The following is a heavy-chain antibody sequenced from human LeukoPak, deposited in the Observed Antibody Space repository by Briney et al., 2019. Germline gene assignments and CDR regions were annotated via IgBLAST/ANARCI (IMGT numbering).Heavy chain of an antibody. CDR3: AKEVRNYGEDYYYMDV. Sequence: GGSLRLSCAASGFTVSSNYMSWVRQAPGKGLEWVSVIYSGGSTYYADSVKGRFTISRDNSKNTLYLQMNSLRAEDTAVYYCAKEVRNYGEDYYYMDVWGKGTTVTVSS. J-gene: IGHJ6*03. CDR2: IYSGGST. D-gene: IGHD4-17*01. CDR1: GFTVSSNY. V-gene: IGHV3-53*01.